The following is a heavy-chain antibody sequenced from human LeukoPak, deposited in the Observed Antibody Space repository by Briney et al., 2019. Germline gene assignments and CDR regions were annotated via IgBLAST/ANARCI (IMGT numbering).Heavy chain of an antibody. J-gene: IGHJ4*02. CDR2: IWYDGRNK. V-gene: IGHV3-33*08. CDR3: VREAGEYSNGWYFFDY. D-gene: IGHD6-19*01. CDR1: GFSFSDYG. Sequence: QPGGSLRLSCAASGFSFSDYGMQWVRQAPGKGLEWVALIWYDGRNKYYADSVKGRSTISRDNSKNTLYLEMNSLRGEDTAVYYCVREAGEYSNGWYFFDYWGRGTLVTVSS.